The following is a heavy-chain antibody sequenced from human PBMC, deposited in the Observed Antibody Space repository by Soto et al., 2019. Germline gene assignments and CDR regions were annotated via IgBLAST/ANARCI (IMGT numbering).Heavy chain of an antibody. CDR3: ATSVTMLRGIIPRLFDY. Sequence: SETLSLTCTVSGGSTSSYYWNWIRQPPGKGLEWIAYIYSNGYSTYNPSLKSRVTISVDTSTNQFSLRLNSATAADTDVYYCATSVTMLRGIIPRLFDYWGQATLLTVSS. CDR2: IYSNGYS. J-gene: IGHJ4*02. CDR1: GGSTSSYY. D-gene: IGHD3-10*01. V-gene: IGHV4-59*01.